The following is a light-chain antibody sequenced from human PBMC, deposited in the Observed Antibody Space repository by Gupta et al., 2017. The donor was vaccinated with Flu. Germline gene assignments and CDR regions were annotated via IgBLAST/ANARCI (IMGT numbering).Light chain of an antibody. CDR3: STWDSSLSAWV. CDR2: RNN. Sequence: NSNNVGNQGAAWQQQHQGKAPKLLTYRNNNRPSGISERFSASRSGNTASLTITGLQPEDEADYYCSTWDSSLSAWVFGGGTKLTVL. CDR1: SNNVGNQG. J-gene: IGLJ2*01. V-gene: IGLV10-54*04.